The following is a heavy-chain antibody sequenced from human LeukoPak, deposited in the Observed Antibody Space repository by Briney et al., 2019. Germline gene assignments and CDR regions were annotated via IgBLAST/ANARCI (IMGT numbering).Heavy chain of an antibody. Sequence: HSGGSLRLSCAASGFTFSSYSMNWVRQAPGKGLEWVSYISSSSSSIYYADSVKGRFTISRDNAKNSLYLQMNSLRADDTAVYYCARVTSPPVVVKYDGWFDPWGQGTLVTVSS. CDR3: ARVTSPPVVVKYDGWFDP. J-gene: IGHJ5*02. CDR1: GFTFSSYS. V-gene: IGHV3-48*01. D-gene: IGHD3-22*01. CDR2: ISSSSSSI.